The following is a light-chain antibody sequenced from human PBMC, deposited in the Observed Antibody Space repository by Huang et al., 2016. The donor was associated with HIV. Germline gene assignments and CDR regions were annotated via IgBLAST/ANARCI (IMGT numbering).Light chain of an antibody. CDR3: QQYNNWPWT. CDR2: DAY. Sequence: EVVMTQSPATLSVYPGEGATLACRASQSVGSNLAWYQQKRGQAPRLLIYDAYTRATGIPVRFSGIESGTEFTLTVSSLQSEDFAIYYCQQYNNWPWTFGHGTKVDVK. CDR1: QSVGSN. J-gene: IGKJ1*01. V-gene: IGKV3-15*01.